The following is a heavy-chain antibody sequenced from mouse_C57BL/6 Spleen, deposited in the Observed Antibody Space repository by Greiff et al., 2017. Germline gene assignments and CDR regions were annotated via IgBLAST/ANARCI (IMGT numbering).Heavy chain of an antibody. CDR2: INYDGSST. Sequence: EVKVVESEGGLVQPGSSMKLSCTASGFTFSDYYMAWVRQVPEKGLEWVANINYDGSSTYYLDSLKSRFIISRDNAKNILYLQMSSLKSEDTATYYCARGEGDYFDYWGQGTTLTVSS. CDR1: GFTFSDYY. CDR3: ARGEGDYFDY. V-gene: IGHV5-16*01. J-gene: IGHJ2*01.